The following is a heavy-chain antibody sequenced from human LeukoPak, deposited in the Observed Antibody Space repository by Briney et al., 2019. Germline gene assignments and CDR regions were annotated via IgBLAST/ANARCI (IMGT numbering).Heavy chain of an antibody. Sequence: SETLSLTCTVSGGSISSYYWSWIRQPPGKGLEWIGYIYYSGSTNYNPSLKSRVTISVDTSKNQFSLKLSSVTAADTAVYYCARGGSMIVVVFDYWGQGTLVTVSS. CDR2: IYYSGST. J-gene: IGHJ4*02. D-gene: IGHD3-22*01. CDR1: GGSISSYY. CDR3: ARGGSMIVVVFDY. V-gene: IGHV4-59*12.